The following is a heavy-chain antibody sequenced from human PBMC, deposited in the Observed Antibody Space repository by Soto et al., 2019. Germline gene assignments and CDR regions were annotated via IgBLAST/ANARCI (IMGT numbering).Heavy chain of an antibody. Sequence: QVQLQESGPGLVKPSQTLSLTGTVSCGFITSGGYYWSWIRQHPGKGLEWIGYIYYSGSTSYNPSLKTRGTLSVATSTNQSSLQPSSVTAADTAVFYCARSVFPWGQGTLINVSS. CDR1: CGFITSGGYY. V-gene: IGHV4-31*03. CDR3: ARSVFP. CDR2: IYYSGST. J-gene: IGHJ5*02.